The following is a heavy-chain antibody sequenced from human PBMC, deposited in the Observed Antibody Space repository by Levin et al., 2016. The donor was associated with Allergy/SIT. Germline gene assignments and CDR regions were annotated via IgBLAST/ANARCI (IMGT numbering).Heavy chain of an antibody. D-gene: IGHD4-17*01. J-gene: IGHJ6*03. CDR1: GDSISSGSSY. V-gene: IGHV4-39*01. CDR2: IYYSGTT. Sequence: SETLSLTCTVSGDSISSGSSYWGWIRQPPGKGLEWIGNIYYSGTTFYNPSLKTRVTISGDTSKNQFSLKLRSVTAADTAIYYCARHYRDGGASDYVYSYYMDVWGRGTTVTVSS. CDR3: ARHYRDGGASDYVYSYYMDV.